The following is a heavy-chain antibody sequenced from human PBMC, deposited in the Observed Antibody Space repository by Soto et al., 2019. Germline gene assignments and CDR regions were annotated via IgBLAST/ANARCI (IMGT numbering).Heavy chain of an antibody. CDR1: GGSFSGYY. V-gene: IGHV4-34*01. CDR3: ARGGSMGVFYYYYYMDV. CDR2: INHSGST. J-gene: IGHJ6*03. D-gene: IGHD2-8*01. Sequence: SETLSLTCAVYGGSFSGYYWSWIRQPPGKGLEWIGEINHSGSTNYNPSLKSRVTISVDTSKNQFSLKLSSVTAADTAVYYCARGGSMGVFYYYYYMDVWGKGTTVTVSS.